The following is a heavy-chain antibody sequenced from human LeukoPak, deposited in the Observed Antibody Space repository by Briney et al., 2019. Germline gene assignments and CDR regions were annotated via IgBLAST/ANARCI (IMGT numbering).Heavy chain of an antibody. J-gene: IGHJ4*02. CDR1: GYTFTSYY. V-gene: IGHV1-46*01. D-gene: IGHD3-22*01. CDR3: ARSRSTYYYDSSGYYCNY. CDR2: INPSGGST. Sequence: ASVKVSCKASGYTFTSYYMHWVRQAPGQGLEWMGIINPSGGSTSYAQKFQGRVTMTRDTSTSTVYMELSSLRSEDTAVYYCARSRSTYYYDSSGYYCNYWGQGTLVTVSS.